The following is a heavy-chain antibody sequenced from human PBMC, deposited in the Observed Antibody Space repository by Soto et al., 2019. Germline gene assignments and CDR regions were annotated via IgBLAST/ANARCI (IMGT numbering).Heavy chain of an antibody. V-gene: IGHV1-2*02. J-gene: IGHJ4*02. CDR1: GYTFTGYY. Sequence: QVQLVQSGAEVKKPGASVKVSCKASGYTFTGYYMHWVRQAPGQGLEWMGWINPNSGGTNYAQKFQGRVPMTRDTSISTANMERSSLKSDDTPVNYCPGVRVAAATTIAYWGQGTRAPASS. CDR3: PGVRVAAATTIAY. D-gene: IGHD6-13*01. CDR2: INPNSGGT.